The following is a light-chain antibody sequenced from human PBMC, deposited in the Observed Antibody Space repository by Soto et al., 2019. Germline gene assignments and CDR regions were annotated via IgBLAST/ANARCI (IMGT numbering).Light chain of an antibody. Sequence: EIVLTQSPGTLSLSPGERATLSCRASQSVTSNYLAWYQQKPGQAPRLLIFGASGRSTGVPDRFSGSGSGTDFTLTISRLEPEDFATYYCQKCDYLPIFGPGTTVDFK. V-gene: IGKV3-20*01. J-gene: IGKJ3*01. CDR3: QKCDYLPI. CDR1: QSVTSNY. CDR2: GAS.